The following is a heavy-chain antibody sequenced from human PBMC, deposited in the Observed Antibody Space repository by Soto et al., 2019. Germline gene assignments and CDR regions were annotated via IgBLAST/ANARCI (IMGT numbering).Heavy chain of an antibody. J-gene: IGHJ4*02. D-gene: IGHD3-9*01. V-gene: IGHV1-18*04. CDR3: VLGGLETGYYRDMDY. Sequence: QDHLVQSGAVVKKPGASAKVSCKASGYTFKNYGINWVRQAPGRGLEWVAWISAYNGDTSYAQHLQGRVTGTTETLTSTVYMDLRSLRPDDTAVYFCVLGGLETGYYRDMDYWGQGTLVSVSS. CDR2: ISAYNGDT. CDR1: GYTFKNYG.